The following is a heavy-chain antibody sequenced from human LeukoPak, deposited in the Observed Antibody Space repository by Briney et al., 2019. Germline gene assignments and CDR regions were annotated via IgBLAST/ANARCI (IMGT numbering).Heavy chain of an antibody. CDR3: ARRSSTGEWYFDL. J-gene: IGHJ2*01. CDR1: GGSISSGSYY. Sequence: SQTLSLTCTVSGGSISSGSYYWSWIRQPAGTGLEWIGRTYTSGSTNYNPSLKSRVTISIDTSKNQFSLKLSSVTAADTAVYYCARRSSTGEWYFDLWGRGTLVTVSS. V-gene: IGHV4-61*02. CDR2: TYTSGST. D-gene: IGHD1-14*01.